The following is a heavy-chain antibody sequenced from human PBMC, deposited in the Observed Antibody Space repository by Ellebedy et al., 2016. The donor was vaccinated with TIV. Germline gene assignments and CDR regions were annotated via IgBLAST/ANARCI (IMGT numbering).Heavy chain of an antibody. D-gene: IGHD2-2*01. Sequence: GESLKISXAASGFTFSSYTMNWVRQAPGKGLEWVSYISSSSTTMYYADSVKVRFTISRDNAKNSLYLQMNSLRDEDTAVYYCARRGVVVVPAAVNYYYYGMDVWGQGTTVTVSS. CDR3: ARRGVVVVPAAVNYYYYGMDV. J-gene: IGHJ6*02. CDR1: GFTFSSYT. V-gene: IGHV3-48*02. CDR2: ISSSSTTM.